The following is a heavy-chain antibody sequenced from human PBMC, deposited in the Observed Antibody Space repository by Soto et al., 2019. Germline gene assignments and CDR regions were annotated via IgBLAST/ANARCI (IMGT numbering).Heavy chain of an antibody. J-gene: IGHJ4*02. CDR2: IYYSGST. CDR3: ARGGSIAATFWGY. Sequence: SETLSLTCTVSGGSISSGGYYWSWIRQHPGKGLEWIGYIYYSGSTYYNPSLKSRVTISVDTSKNQFSLKLSSVTAADTAVYYCARGGSIAATFWGYWGQGTLVTVSS. D-gene: IGHD6-6*01. CDR1: GGSISSGGYY. V-gene: IGHV4-31*03.